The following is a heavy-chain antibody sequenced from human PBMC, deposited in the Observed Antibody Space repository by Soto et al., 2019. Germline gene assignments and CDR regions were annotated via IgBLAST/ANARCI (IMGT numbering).Heavy chain of an antibody. Sequence: SGPTLVNPTQTLTLTCTFSGFSLSTSGMCVSWIRQPPGKALEWLALIDWDDDKYYSASLKTRLTISKDTSKNQVVLAMTNMDPVDTATSYCARAEYSYGYVDYWGLGTLVTVSS. J-gene: IGHJ4*02. CDR2: IDWDDDK. D-gene: IGHD5-18*01. V-gene: IGHV2-70*01. CDR1: GFSLSTSGMC. CDR3: ARAEYSYGYVDY.